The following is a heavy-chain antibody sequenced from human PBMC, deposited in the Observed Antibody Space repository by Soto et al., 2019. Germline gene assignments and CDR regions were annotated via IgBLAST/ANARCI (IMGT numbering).Heavy chain of an antibody. Sequence: EVELVESGGGLVQPGWALKLPCAPSGFPLSNYAISWVRQAPGKGLAWVSTISASGITTFCSESVRGRPTVSRDNSNKSLYLEMINHRPDDTAIYYCAKAGVRPDRSLASWGQGRLVAVSS. J-gene: IGHJ4*02. D-gene: IGHD3-10*01. CDR2: ISASGITT. CDR3: AKAGVRPDRSLAS. V-gene: IGHV3-23*04. CDR1: GFPLSNYA.